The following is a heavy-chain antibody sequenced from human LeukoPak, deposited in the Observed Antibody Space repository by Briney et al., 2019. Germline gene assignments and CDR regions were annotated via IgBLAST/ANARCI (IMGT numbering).Heavy chain of an antibody. V-gene: IGHV1-69*04. CDR3: ARAPSWYYDSSGYSDY. J-gene: IGHJ4*02. CDR1: GGTFSSYA. Sequence: SVKVSCKASGGTFSSYAISWVRQAPGQGLEWMGRIIPILGIANYAQKFQGRVTITADKSTSTAYMELSSLRSEDTAVYYCARAPSWYYDSSGYSDYWGQGTLVTVSS. CDR2: IIPILGIA. D-gene: IGHD3-22*01.